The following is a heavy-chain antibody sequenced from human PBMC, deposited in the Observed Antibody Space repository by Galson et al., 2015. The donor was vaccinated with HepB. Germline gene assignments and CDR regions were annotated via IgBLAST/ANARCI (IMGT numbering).Heavy chain of an antibody. V-gene: IGHV1-69*10. D-gene: IGHD6-19*01. CDR1: GGTFSSYA. Sequence: SVKVSCKASGGTFSSYAISWVRQAPGQGLEWMGGIIPIFGIANYAQKFQGRVTITADKSTSTAYMELSSLRSEDTAVYYCARVNSSGFDYWGQGTLVTVSS. CDR3: ARVNSSGFDY. CDR2: IIPIFGIA. J-gene: IGHJ4*02.